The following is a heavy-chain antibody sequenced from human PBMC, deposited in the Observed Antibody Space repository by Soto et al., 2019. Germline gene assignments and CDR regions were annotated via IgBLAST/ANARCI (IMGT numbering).Heavy chain of an antibody. V-gene: IGHV3-33*01. CDR3: ARDFNDILTGPGTYGMDV. J-gene: IGHJ6*02. D-gene: IGHD3-9*01. Sequence: GGSLRLSCAASGFTFSSYGMHWVRQAPGKGLEWVAVIWYDGSNKYYADSVKGRFTISRDNSKNTLYLQMNSLRAEDTAVYYCARDFNDILTGPGTYGMDVWGQGTTVTVSS. CDR2: IWYDGSNK. CDR1: GFTFSSYG.